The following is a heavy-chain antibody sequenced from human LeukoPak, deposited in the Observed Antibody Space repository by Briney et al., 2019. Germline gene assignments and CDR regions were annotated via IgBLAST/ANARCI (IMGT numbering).Heavy chain of an antibody. CDR3: AGDGGYSNYASYYGMDV. CDR2: INPNSGGT. J-gene: IGHJ6*02. V-gene: IGHV1-2*02. Sequence: ASVKVSCKASGYTFTGYYMHWVRQAPGQGLEWMGWINPNSGGTNYAQKFQGRVTMTRDTSISTAYMELSRLRSDDTAVYYCAGDGGYSNYASYYGMDVWGQGTTVTVSS. D-gene: IGHD4-11*01. CDR1: GYTFTGYY.